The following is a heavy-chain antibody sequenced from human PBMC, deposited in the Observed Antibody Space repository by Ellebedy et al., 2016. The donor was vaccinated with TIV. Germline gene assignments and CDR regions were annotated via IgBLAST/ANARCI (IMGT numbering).Heavy chain of an antibody. CDR1: AYSFTNYW. D-gene: IGHD2-2*01. V-gene: IGHV5-51*01. Sequence: PGGSLRLSCKGSAYSFTNYWIGWVRQMHGKGLEWMGMIYPGNFDSSYSPSFQGQVTIPADKSITTAYLQWSSLKASDTAMYYCVKHDGSSSFDYWGQGTLVTVSS. J-gene: IGHJ4*02. CDR2: IYPGNFDS. CDR3: VKHDGSSSFDY.